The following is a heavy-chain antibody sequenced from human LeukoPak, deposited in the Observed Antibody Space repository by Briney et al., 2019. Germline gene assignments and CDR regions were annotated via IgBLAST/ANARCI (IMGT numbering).Heavy chain of an antibody. CDR1: GGSFSGYY. V-gene: IGHV4-34*01. CDR2: INHSGST. CDR3: ARDGDGGSGSYYDY. J-gene: IGHJ4*02. Sequence: SETLSLTCAVYGGSFSGYYWSWIRQPPGKGLEWIGEINHSGSTNYNPSLKSRVTISVDTSKNQFSLKLSSVTAADTAVYYCARDGDGGSGSYYDYWGQGTLVTVSS. D-gene: IGHD3-10*01.